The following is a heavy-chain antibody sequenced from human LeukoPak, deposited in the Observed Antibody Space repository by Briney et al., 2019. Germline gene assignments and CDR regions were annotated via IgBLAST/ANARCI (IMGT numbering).Heavy chain of an antibody. CDR3: TKDCYYDSSGYYYDGGYYFDY. J-gene: IGHJ4*02. Sequence: GGSLRLSCAASGFTFSSYAMSWVRQAPGKGLEWVSAISGSGGSTYYADSVKGRFTISRDNSKNTLYLQMNGLRAEDTAVYYCTKDCYYDSSGYYYDGGYYFDYWGQGTLVTVSS. CDR1: GFTFSSYA. D-gene: IGHD3-22*01. CDR2: ISGSGGST. V-gene: IGHV3-23*01.